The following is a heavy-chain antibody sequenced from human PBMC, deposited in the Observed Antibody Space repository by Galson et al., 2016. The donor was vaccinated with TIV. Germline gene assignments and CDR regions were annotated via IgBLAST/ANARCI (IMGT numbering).Heavy chain of an antibody. J-gene: IGHJ4*02. CDR1: GFSLSTSGVA. CDR3: AHTVADYSDSSGWVDYFDY. CDR2: VYGDDGK. V-gene: IGHV2-5*02. D-gene: IGHD3-22*01. Sequence: PALVKPTQTLTLACTFSGFSLSTSGVAVGWIRQPPGKALEWLALVYGDDGKRYSPSLKSRLTITKDTSKNQVFVTMTNMDPVDTATYYCAHTVADYSDSSGWVDYFDYWGQGTLVTVSS.